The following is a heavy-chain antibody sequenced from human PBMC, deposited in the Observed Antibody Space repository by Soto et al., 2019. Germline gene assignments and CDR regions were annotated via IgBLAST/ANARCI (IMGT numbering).Heavy chain of an antibody. D-gene: IGHD3-3*01. CDR1: GGSISSGDYY. CDR3: ARESYDFWSGYFHFDY. V-gene: IGHV4-30-4*01. J-gene: IGHJ4*02. Sequence: SETLSLTCTVSGGSISSGDYYWSWIRQPPGKGLEWIGYIYYSGSTYYNPSLKSRVTISVDTSKNQFSLKLSSVTAADTAVYYCARESYDFWSGYFHFDYWGQGTLVTVSS. CDR2: IYYSGST.